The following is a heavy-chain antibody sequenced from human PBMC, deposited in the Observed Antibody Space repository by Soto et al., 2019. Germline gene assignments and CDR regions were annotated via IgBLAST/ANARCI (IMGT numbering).Heavy chain of an antibody. D-gene: IGHD3-22*01. Sequence: GGSLRLSCAASGFSVSSNYMSWVRQAPGKGLEWVTVISGSGGSTYYADSVKGRFTISRDNSKNTLYLQMNSLRAEDTAVYYCAKDRYYDSSGYYGYWGQGTLVTVSS. CDR1: GFSVSSNY. CDR3: AKDRYYDSSGYYGY. V-gene: IGHV3-23*01. CDR2: ISGSGGST. J-gene: IGHJ4*02.